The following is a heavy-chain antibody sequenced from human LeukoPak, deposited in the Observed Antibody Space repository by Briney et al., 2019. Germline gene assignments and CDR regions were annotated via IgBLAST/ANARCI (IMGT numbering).Heavy chain of an antibody. CDR1: GFTFSSYG. V-gene: IGHV3-30*03. CDR2: ISYDGSNK. Sequence: PGRSLRVSCAASGFTFSSYGMHWVRQAPGKGLEWVAVISYDGSNKYYADSVKGRFTISRDNSKNTLYLQMNSLRAEDTAVYYCARDQRRANWVCNWFDPWGQGTLVTVSS. D-gene: IGHD7-27*01. CDR3: ARDQRRANWVCNWFDP. J-gene: IGHJ5*02.